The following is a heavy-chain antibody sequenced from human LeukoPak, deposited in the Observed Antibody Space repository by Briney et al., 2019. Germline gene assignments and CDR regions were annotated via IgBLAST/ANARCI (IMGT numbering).Heavy chain of an antibody. D-gene: IGHD2-2*01. Sequence: ASVKVSCKASGYTFTSYGISLVRQAPGQGLEWMGCISAYNGNTNYAQKLQGRGTMTTDTSTSTAYMELRSLRSDDTAVYYCAREDWTDIVVVPADPGSYYGMDVWDQGTTVTVSS. CDR1: GYTFTSYG. CDR2: ISAYNGNT. V-gene: IGHV1-18*01. J-gene: IGHJ6*02. CDR3: AREDWTDIVVVPADPGSYYGMDV.